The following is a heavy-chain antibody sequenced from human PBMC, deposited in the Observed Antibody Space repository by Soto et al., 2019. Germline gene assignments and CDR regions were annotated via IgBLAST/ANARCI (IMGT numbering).Heavy chain of an antibody. Sequence: PSETLSLTCTVSGGSISNYYWSWIRQPPGRGLEWIGHIFYSGSTNYNPPLKSRVTISVDTSKNQFSLNLSSVTAADTAVYYCARQPMVRGVIIPLDVWGQGTTVTVSS. CDR3: ARQPMVRGVIIPLDV. J-gene: IGHJ6*02. D-gene: IGHD3-10*01. CDR2: IFYSGST. CDR1: GGSISNYY. V-gene: IGHV4-59*01.